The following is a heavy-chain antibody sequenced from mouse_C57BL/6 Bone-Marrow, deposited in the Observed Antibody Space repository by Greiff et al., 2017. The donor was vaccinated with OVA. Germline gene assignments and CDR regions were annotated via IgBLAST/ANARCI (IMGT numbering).Heavy chain of an antibody. CDR3: ATLWLRRGLAY. V-gene: IGHV1-64*01. Sequence: QVQLQQPGAELVKPGASVKLSCKASGYTFTSYWMHWVKQRPGQGLEWIGMIHPNSGSTNYKEKFKSKATLTVDKSSSTAYMHLSSLTSEDSAVYYCATLWLRRGLAYWGQGTLVTVSA. D-gene: IGHD2-2*01. CDR1: GYTFTSYW. J-gene: IGHJ3*01. CDR2: IHPNSGST.